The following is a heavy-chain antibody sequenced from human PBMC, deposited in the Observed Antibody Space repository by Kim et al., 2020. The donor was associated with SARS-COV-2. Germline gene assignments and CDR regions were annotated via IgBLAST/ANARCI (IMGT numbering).Heavy chain of an antibody. CDR1: GFTFSSYS. D-gene: IGHD4-17*01. Sequence: GGSLRLSCAASGFTFSSYSMNWVRQAPGKGLEWVSSVSSSSSYIYYADSVKGRFTISRDNAKNSLYLQMNSLRAEDTAVYYCARDLYGDYVYDYWGQGTLVTVSS. J-gene: IGHJ4*02. CDR3: ARDLYGDYVYDY. CDR2: VSSSSSYI. V-gene: IGHV3-21*01.